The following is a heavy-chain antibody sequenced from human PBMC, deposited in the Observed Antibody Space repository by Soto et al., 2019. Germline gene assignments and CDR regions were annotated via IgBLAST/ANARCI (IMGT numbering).Heavy chain of an antibody. D-gene: IGHD3-10*01. V-gene: IGHV3-48*02. Sequence: EVQLVESGGGLVQPGGSLRLSCAASGFTLSSYSMNWVRQAPGKGLEWVSYISSSSSTVYYADSVKGRFTISRDNAKNSLYLQMNSLRDEDTAVYYCARVATMVRGVISDAFDIWGQGTMVTVSS. J-gene: IGHJ3*02. CDR2: ISSSSSTV. CDR1: GFTLSSYS. CDR3: ARVATMVRGVISDAFDI.